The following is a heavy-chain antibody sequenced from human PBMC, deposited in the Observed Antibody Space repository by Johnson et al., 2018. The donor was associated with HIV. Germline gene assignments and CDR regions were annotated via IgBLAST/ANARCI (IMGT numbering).Heavy chain of an antibody. V-gene: IGHV3-30-3*01. CDR1: GFIFRSYP. Sequence: QVQLVESGGGVVQPGRSLRLSFAASGFIFRSYPMNWVRQAPGKGLEWVAIISYDGSRKYYADSVKGRFTISRDNSKNTLYLQMNSLRAEDTAVYYCARLPSGYSRDDFDIWGQGTMVTVSS. CDR3: ARLPSGYSRDDFDI. D-gene: IGHD5-18*01. CDR2: ISYDGSRK. J-gene: IGHJ3*02.